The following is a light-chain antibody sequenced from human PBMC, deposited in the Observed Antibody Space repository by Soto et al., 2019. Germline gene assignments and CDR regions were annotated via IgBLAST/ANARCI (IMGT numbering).Light chain of an antibody. CDR3: AAWDDRMRGAF. CDR1: RSNIGSNH. CDR2: SDN. V-gene: IGLV1-47*02. J-gene: IGLJ1*01. Sequence: VLTQPPSASGTPGQRVTISCSGARSNIGSNHVYWYQQIPGTAPKLLIYSDNQRPSGVPDRFSGSKSGTSASLAISGLRSEDEADYYCAAWDDRMRGAFFGTGTKVTVL.